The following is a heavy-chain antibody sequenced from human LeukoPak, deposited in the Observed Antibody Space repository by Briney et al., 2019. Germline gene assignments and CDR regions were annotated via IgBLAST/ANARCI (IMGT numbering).Heavy chain of an antibody. Sequence: PSETLSLTCGVSGGSISNTNWWSWVRQPPGQGLEGIGEISLTGLTHYNPSLESRVTVSLDKSKNQLSLNLTSVTAADTAVYYCSRENGAFSPFGCWGQGTLVTVLS. CDR2: ISLTGLT. CDR3: SRENGAFSPFGC. J-gene: IGHJ4*02. D-gene: IGHD2-8*01. CDR1: GGSISNTNW. V-gene: IGHV4-4*02.